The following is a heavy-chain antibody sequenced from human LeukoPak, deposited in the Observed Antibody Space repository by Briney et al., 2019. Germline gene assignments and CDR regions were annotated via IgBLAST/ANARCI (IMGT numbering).Heavy chain of an antibody. CDR1: GGSISSYY. Sequence: SETLSLTCTVSGGSISSYYWSWIRQPAGKGLEWIGRIYTSGSTNYNPSLKSRVTMSVDTSKNQFSLNLSSVTAADAAVYYCARVAYRSGSVYYFDYWGRGTLVTVSS. D-gene: IGHD3-10*01. V-gene: IGHV4-4*07. J-gene: IGHJ4*02. CDR3: ARVAYRSGSVYYFDY. CDR2: IYTSGST.